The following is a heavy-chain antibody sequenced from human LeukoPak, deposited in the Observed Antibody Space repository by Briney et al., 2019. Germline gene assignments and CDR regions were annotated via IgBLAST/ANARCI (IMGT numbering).Heavy chain of an antibody. V-gene: IGHV4-4*07. CDR3: ARGDRGDGYNYNY. Sequence: SETLSLTCTVSSGSISSYDWSWIRQPAGKGLEWIGRIYTSGSPNYNPSLKSRVTMSVDTSKNQFSLKLSSVTAADTAVYYCARGDRGDGYNYNYWGQGTLVTVSS. D-gene: IGHD5-24*01. J-gene: IGHJ4*02. CDR1: SGSISSYD. CDR2: IYTSGSP.